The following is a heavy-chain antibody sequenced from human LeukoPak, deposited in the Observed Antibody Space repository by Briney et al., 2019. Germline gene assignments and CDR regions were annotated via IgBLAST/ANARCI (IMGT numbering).Heavy chain of an antibody. V-gene: IGHV1-69*05. CDR1: GGTFSSYA. D-gene: IGHD6-6*01. J-gene: IGHJ4*02. Sequence: SVKVSCKASGGTFSSYAISWVRQAPGQGLEWMGRIIPIFGTANYAQKFQGRVTITTDESTSTAYMELSSLRSEDTAVYYCARGGIAARPVDYWGQGTLVTVSS. CDR2: IIPIFGTA. CDR3: ARGGIAARPVDY.